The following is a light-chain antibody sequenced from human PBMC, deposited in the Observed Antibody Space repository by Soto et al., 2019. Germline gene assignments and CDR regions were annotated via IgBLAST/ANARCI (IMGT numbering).Light chain of an antibody. CDR2: AAS. Sequence: QLTRSPSSLSASVGDRVTITCRASQGISSYLAWYQQKPGKVPKLLISAASTLESGVPLRFSGGGFGTDFTLTISSLQPEDFATYYCQQLYRYPLSFGGGTKV. J-gene: IGKJ4*01. V-gene: IGKV1-9*01. CDR1: QGISSY. CDR3: QQLYRYPLS.